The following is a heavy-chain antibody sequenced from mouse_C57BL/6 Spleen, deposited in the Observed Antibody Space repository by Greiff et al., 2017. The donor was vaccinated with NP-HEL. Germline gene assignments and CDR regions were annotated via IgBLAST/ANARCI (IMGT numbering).Heavy chain of an antibody. CDR2: INYDGSST. J-gene: IGHJ2*01. D-gene: IGHD2-5*01. CDR3: ARDRDSNYLDY. V-gene: IGHV5-16*01. Sequence: EVMLVESEGGLVQPGSSMKLSCTASGFTFSDYYMAWVRQVPEKGLEWVANINYDGSSTYYLDSLKSRFIISRDNAKNILYLQMSSLKSEDTATYYCARDRDSNYLDYWGQGTTLTVSS. CDR1: GFTFSDYY.